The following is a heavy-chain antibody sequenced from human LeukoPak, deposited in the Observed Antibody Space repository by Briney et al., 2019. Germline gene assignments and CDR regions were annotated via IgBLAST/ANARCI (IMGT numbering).Heavy chain of an antibody. CDR3: ARNDYGDDAFDI. CDR2: IYYSGST. CDR1: GGSISSYY. V-gene: IGHV4-59*01. Sequence: SETLSLTCTVSGGSISSYYWSWIRQPPGKGLEWIGYIYYSGSTNYNPSLKSRVTISVGTSKNQFSLKLSSVTAADTAVYYCARNDYGDDAFDIWGQGTIVTVSS. D-gene: IGHD4-17*01. J-gene: IGHJ3*02.